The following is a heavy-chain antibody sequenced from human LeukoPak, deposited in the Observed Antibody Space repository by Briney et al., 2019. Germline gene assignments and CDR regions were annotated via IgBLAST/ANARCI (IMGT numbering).Heavy chain of an antibody. Sequence: PSETLSLTCTVSGGSISSSSYYWGWIRQPPGKGLEWIGYIYFSGTTKYNPSLESRVTISVDTSKNQFSLKLSSVTAADTAVYYCARRRAEGGSNGHYNWFDPWGQGILVTVSS. CDR3: ARRRAEGGSNGHYNWFDP. D-gene: IGHD6-13*01. CDR1: GGSISSSSYY. CDR2: IYFSGTT. J-gene: IGHJ5*02. V-gene: IGHV4-61*05.